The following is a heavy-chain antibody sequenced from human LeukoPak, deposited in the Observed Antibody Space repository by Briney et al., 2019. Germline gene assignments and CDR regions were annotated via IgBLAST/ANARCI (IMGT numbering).Heavy chain of an antibody. Sequence: GGSLRLSCAASGFTFSSYAMHWVRQAPGKGLEWVAVISYDGSNKYYADSVKGRFTISRDNSKNTLYLQMNSLRAEDTAVYYCARDVLFLRQFAIAAAGPRFDYWGQGTLVTVSS. V-gene: IGHV3-30-3*01. CDR3: ARDVLFLRQFAIAAAGPRFDY. CDR2: ISYDGSNK. J-gene: IGHJ4*02. D-gene: IGHD6-13*01. CDR1: GFTFSSYA.